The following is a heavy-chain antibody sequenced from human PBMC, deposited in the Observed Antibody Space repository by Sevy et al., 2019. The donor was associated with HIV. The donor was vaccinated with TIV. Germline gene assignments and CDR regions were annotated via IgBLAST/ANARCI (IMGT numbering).Heavy chain of an antibody. CDR2: RYRDGST. J-gene: IGHJ3*02. CDR1: GFRVSSNY. CDR3: ARGEDFYDSSGYYYSWAFDI. V-gene: IGHV3-53*01. D-gene: IGHD3-22*01. Sequence: GGSLRLSCAASGFRVSSNYMSWVRRAPGKGLEWVSDRYRDGSTYDADSVKGRFTIVSDESKNTMYLQMNSLRAEDTAVYYCARGEDFYDSSGYYYSWAFDIWGQGTMVTVSS.